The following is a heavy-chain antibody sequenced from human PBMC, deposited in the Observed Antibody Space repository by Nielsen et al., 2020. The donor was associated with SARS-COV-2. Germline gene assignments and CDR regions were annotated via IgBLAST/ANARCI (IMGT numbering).Heavy chain of an antibody. CDR3: ARDPTLRYFDWLSPSGYYGMDV. D-gene: IGHD3-9*01. Sequence: WIRQPPGKGLEWVAVISYDGSNKYYADSVKGRFTISRDNSKNTLYLQMNSLRAEDTAVYYRARDPTLRYFDWLSPSGYYGMDVWGQGTTVTVSS. J-gene: IGHJ6*02. V-gene: IGHV3-30*04. CDR2: ISYDGSNK.